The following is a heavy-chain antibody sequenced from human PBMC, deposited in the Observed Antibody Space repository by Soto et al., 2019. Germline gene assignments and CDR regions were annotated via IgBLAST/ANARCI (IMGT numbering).Heavy chain of an antibody. CDR2: ISGSGGSP. V-gene: IGHV3-23*01. Sequence: GGSVRLSCAASGFTFSSFAMSWVRQPPGKGLEWVSAISGSGGSPYYADSVKGRFTISRDNSKNTLYMQMNSLRAEDTAVYYFAKVHNGYWGPGTLVTVSS. D-gene: IGHD1-1*01. CDR1: GFTFSSFA. J-gene: IGHJ4*02. CDR3: AKVHNGY.